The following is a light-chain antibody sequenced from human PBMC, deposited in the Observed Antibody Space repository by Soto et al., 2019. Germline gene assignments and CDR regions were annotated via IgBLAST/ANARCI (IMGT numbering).Light chain of an antibody. CDR2: SNN. CDR1: SSNIGSNT. V-gene: IGLV1-44*01. Sequence: QSVLTQPPSASGTPGQRVTISCSGSSSNIGSNTVNWYQQLPGTAPKLLIYSNNQRPSGVPDRFSGSKSGTSASLAISGLQSEDESYYYCAARDDSLHGYFFGPGLNFTVL. CDR3: AARDDSLHGYF. J-gene: IGLJ1*01.